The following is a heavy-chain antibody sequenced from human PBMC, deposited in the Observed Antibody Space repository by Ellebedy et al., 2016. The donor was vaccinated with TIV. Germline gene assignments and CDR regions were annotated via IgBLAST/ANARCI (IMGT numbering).Heavy chain of an antibody. D-gene: IGHD2-15*01. CDR1: GDSIGSSVYY. V-gene: IGHV4-39*01. CDR3: VRHKMGGLNWFDP. Sequence: MPSETLSLTCTVSGDSIGSSVYYWGWIRQSPGKGLEWIGSTFHTGSGYSNPSLTSRVTISVDTSQNHFSLRLSSVTAADTAIYYCVRHKMGGLNWFDPWGQGTLVTVSS. J-gene: IGHJ5*02. CDR2: TFHTGSG.